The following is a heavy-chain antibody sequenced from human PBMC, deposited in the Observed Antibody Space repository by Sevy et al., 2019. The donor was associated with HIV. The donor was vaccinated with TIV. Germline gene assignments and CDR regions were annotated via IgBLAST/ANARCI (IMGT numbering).Heavy chain of an antibody. V-gene: IGHV3-48*01. CDR2: ISSSSSTI. D-gene: IGHD3-22*01. Sequence: GGSLRLSCAASGFTFSSYSMNWVRQAPGKGLEWVSYISSSSSTIYYADSVKGRFTISRDNAKNSLYLQMNSLRAEDTAVYYCARDHDSSGYYDGMDVWGQGTTVTVSS. J-gene: IGHJ6*02. CDR3: ARDHDSSGYYDGMDV. CDR1: GFTFSSYS.